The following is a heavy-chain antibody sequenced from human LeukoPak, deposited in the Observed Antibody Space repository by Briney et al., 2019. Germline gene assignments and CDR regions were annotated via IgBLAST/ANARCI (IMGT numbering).Heavy chain of an antibody. CDR1: GFTFSSYW. Sequence: GGSLRLSCAASGFTFSSYWMHWVRQAPGKGLVWVSRINSDGSSTSYADSVKGRFTISRDNAKNTLYMKMSSLRAEDTAVYYCARGLIVPAGDFDYWGQGTLVTVSS. CDR2: INSDGSST. V-gene: IGHV3-74*01. CDR3: ARGLIVPAGDFDY. D-gene: IGHD2-2*01. J-gene: IGHJ4*02.